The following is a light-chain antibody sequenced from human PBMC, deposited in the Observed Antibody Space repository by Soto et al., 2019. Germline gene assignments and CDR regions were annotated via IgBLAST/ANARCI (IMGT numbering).Light chain of an antibody. CDR3: CSYTSISTGVL. CDR2: EVS. CDR1: SSDVGDYSY. J-gene: IGLJ2*01. V-gene: IGLV2-14*01. Sequence: QSVLTQPASVSGSPGQSITISCTGASSDVGDYSYVSWYQHHPGPAPELLIYEVSNRPSGGSQRFSGSKSGNTASLTLSGLQAEDEADYYCCSYTSISTGVLFGGGTKLTVL.